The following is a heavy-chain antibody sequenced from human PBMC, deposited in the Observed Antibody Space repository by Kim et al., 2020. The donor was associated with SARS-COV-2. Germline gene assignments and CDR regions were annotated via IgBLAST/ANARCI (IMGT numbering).Heavy chain of an antibody. V-gene: IGHV3-9*01. CDR3: AKDISRHDYGDYEPAFDI. D-gene: IGHD4-17*01. CDR2: ISWNSGSI. Sequence: GGSLRLSCAASGFTFGDYAMHWVRQAPGKGLEWVSGISWNSGSIGYADSVKGRFTISRDNAKNSLYLQMNSLRAEDTALYYCAKDISRHDYGDYEPAFDIWGQGTMVTVSS. CDR1: GFTFGDYA. J-gene: IGHJ3*02.